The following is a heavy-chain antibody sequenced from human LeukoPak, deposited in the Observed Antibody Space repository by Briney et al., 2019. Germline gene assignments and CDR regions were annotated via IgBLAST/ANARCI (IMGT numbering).Heavy chain of an antibody. V-gene: IGHV1-46*01. J-gene: IGHJ3*02. D-gene: IGHD4-17*01. CDR1: GYTFTDYY. CDR2: INPSGGAT. CDR3: ARDRGPGDYDAFDI. Sequence: GASVKVSCKASGYTFTDYYIHWVRQAPGQGLEWLGIINPSGGATSYPQKFQGRVTMTRDTSTGTVYMQLSSLRSEDTAVYYCARDRGPGDYDAFDIWGQGTIVTVS.